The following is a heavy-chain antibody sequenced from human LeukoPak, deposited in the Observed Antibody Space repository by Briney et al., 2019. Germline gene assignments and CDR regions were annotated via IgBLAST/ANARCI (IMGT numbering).Heavy chain of an antibody. J-gene: IGHJ5*02. CDR3: ARGGIVVVLDEIWFDP. V-gene: IGHV7-4-1*02. CDR1: GYTFTSYA. D-gene: IGHD2-2*01. CDR2: ISTNTGNP. Sequence: GASVKVSCKASGYTFTSYAMNWVRQAPGQGLEWMGWISTNTGNPTYAQGFTGRFVFSLDTSVSTAYLQISSLKAEDTAVYYCARGGIVVVLDEIWFDPWGQGTLVTVSS.